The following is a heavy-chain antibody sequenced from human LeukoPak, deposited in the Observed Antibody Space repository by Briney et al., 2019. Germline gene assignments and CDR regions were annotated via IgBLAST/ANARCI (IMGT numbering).Heavy chain of an antibody. CDR3: STGSITMVRGVLNGAFDI. D-gene: IGHD3-10*01. CDR1: GYTLTELS. V-gene: IGHV1-24*01. J-gene: IGHJ3*02. CDR2: FDPEDGET. Sequence: ASVKVSCKVSGYTLTELSMHWVRQAPGKGLEWMGGFDPEDGETIYAQKFQGRVTMTEDTSTDTAYMELSSLRSEDTAVYYCSTGSITMVRGVLNGAFDIWGQGTMVTVSS.